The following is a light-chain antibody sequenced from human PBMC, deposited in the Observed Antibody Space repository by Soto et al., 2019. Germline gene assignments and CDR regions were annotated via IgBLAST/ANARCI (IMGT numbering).Light chain of an antibody. CDR3: QQRSSWPPT. J-gene: IGKJ5*01. CDR1: QSISRN. V-gene: IGKV3-15*01. CDR2: GAS. Sequence: DIMMSPYPANLSGSRGERGTRSCRASQSISRNLAWYQQKVGQAPRLLIYGASTRATGIAARFSGSGSGTEFTLTISSLQSEDFGVYYCQQRSSWPPTLGQGTRLEIK.